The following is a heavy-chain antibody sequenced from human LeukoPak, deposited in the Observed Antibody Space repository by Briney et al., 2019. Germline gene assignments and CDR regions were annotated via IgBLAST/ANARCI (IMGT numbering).Heavy chain of an antibody. Sequence: SETLSLTCSVSGVPIRTYYWTWFRQPPGKGLEWIGYIYHTGSTNYNPSLKSRVTLSIDTSRSQLSLRLTSVTAADTAVYYCANYDGAPRSWGQGTLVTVSS. CDR2: IYHTGST. CDR3: ANYDGAPRS. D-gene: IGHD3-16*01. J-gene: IGHJ4*02. V-gene: IGHV4-59*08. CDR1: GVPIRTYY.